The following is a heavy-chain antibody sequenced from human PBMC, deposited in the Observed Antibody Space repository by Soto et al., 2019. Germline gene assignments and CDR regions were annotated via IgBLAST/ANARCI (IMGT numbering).Heavy chain of an antibody. CDR1: GGSFSGYY. Sequence: QMQLQQWGAGLLKPSETLSLTCAVYGGSFSGYYWSWIRQPPGKGLEWIGEINHSGSTNYNPSLKSRVTISVDTSKNQFSLKLSSVTAADTAVYYSARSNYYDSSGYYRYWGQGTLVTVSS. J-gene: IGHJ4*02. CDR3: ARSNYYDSSGYYRY. CDR2: INHSGST. D-gene: IGHD3-22*01. V-gene: IGHV4-34*01.